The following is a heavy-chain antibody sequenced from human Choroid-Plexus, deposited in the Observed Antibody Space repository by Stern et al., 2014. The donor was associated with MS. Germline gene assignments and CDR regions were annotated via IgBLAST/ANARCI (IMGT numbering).Heavy chain of an antibody. J-gene: IGHJ2*01. CDR1: GFTLGSCA. D-gene: IGHD2-8*02. Sequence: VQLLESGGGVVQPGRPLRLSCVASGFTLGSCAMHWVRQAPGKGLEWVAGVSYDGSNKYYADSVKGRFTISRDNSQNTLYMQMSSLRPEDTAVYYCAKDRQYWTYF. V-gene: IGHV3-30*18. CDR3: AKDRQYWTYF. CDR2: VSYDGSNK.